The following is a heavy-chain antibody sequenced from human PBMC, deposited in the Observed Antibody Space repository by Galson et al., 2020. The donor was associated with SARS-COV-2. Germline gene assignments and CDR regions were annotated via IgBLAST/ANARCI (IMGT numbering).Heavy chain of an antibody. CDR1: GFTFSSYS. V-gene: IGHV3-21*01. CDR2: ISSSSSYI. D-gene: IGHD6-6*01. Sequence: GGSLRLSCAASGFTFSSYSMNWVRQAPGKGLEWVSSISSSSSYIYYADSVKGRFTISRDNAKNSLYLQMNSLRAEDTAVYYCAREVDSSSSGGEDYWGQGTLVTVSS. CDR3: AREVDSSSSGGEDY. J-gene: IGHJ4*02.